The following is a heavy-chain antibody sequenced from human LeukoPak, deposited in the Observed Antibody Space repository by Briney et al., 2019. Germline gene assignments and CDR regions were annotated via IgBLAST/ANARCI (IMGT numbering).Heavy chain of an antibody. V-gene: IGHV1-18*01. D-gene: IGHD6-13*01. J-gene: IGHJ4*02. CDR2: ISAYNGNT. CDR1: GYTFTSYD. CDR3: ARVWSLASAGPDFDY. Sequence: GASVKASCKASGYTFTSYDISWVRQAPGQGLEWVGWISAYNGNTNYAQKFQGRVTMTTDTSTSTAYMVLRSLRSDDTALYYCARVWSLASAGPDFDYWGQGTLVTVSS.